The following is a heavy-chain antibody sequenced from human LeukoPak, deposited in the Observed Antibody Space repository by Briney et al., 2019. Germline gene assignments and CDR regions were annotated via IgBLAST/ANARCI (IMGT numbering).Heavy chain of an antibody. CDR1: GGSISSYY. CDR3: ARDRGSYGLDY. CDR2: IYTSGST. J-gene: IGHJ4*02. Sequence: SETMSLTCTVSGGSISSYYWSWIRQPAGKGLEWIGRIYTSGSTNYNPSLKSRVTMLVDTSKNQLSLKLSSVTAADTAVYYCARDRGSYGLDYWGQGALVTVSS. V-gene: IGHV4-4*07. D-gene: IGHD1-26*01.